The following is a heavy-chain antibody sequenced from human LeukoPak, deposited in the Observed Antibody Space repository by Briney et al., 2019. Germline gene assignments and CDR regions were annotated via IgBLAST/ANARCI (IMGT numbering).Heavy chain of an antibody. D-gene: IGHD1-26*01. V-gene: IGHV1-8*02. J-gene: IGHJ4*02. Sequence: ASVKVSCKASGYTFTSYDIIWLRQATGQGLEWMGWMNPNNGNTGYVQKLQGRLTMTRDTSISTAYMELSSLRSEDTAVYYCAREYWGCCGSYHVGYWGQGTLVTVSS. CDR1: GYTFTSYD. CDR2: MNPNNGNT. CDR3: AREYWGCCGSYHVGY.